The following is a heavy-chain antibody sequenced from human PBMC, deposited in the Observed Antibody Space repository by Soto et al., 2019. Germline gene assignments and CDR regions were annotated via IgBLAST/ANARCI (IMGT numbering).Heavy chain of an antibody. CDR3: ARWNLVGPTIDAFDL. CDR1: GFTFSSNG. J-gene: IGHJ3*01. V-gene: IGHV3-33*01. D-gene: IGHD1-26*01. CDR2: IWYDGSNK. Sequence: GGSLRLSCAASGFTFSSNGMHWVRQAPGKGLEWVAIIWYDGSNKYYADSVKGRFTISRDNSKNTLYLQMNSLRAEDTAMYYCARWNLVGPTIDAFDLWGQGTMVTVSS.